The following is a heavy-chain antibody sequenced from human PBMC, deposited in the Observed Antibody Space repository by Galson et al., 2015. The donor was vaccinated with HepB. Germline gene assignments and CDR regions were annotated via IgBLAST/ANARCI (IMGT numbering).Heavy chain of an antibody. V-gene: IGHV3-33*01. D-gene: IGHD2-2*01. CDR2: IWYDGSNK. CDR3: AREPVGVPARYAFDI. CDR1: GFTFSSYG. Sequence: SLRLSCAASGFTFSSYGMHWVRQAPGKGLEWVAVIWYDGSNKYCADSVKGRFTISRDNSKNTLYLQMNSLRAEDTAVYYCAREPVGVPARYAFDIWGQGTMVTVSS. J-gene: IGHJ3*02.